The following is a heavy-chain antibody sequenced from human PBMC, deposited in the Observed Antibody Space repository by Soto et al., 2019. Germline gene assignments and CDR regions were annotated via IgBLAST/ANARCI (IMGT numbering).Heavy chain of an antibody. J-gene: IGHJ4*02. CDR2: IIPIFGTA. D-gene: IGHD3-22*01. Sequence: GASVKVSCKASGGTFSSYAISWVRQAPGQGLEWMGGIIPIFGTANYAQKFQGRVTITADESTSTAYMELSSLRSEDTAVYYCARAGSHYYDSSGYANPMYYFDYWGQGTLVTVS. CDR1: GGTFSSYA. V-gene: IGHV1-69*13. CDR3: ARAGSHYYDSSGYANPMYYFDY.